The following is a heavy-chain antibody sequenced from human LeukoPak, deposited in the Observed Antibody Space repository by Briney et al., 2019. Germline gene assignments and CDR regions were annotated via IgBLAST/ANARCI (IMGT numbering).Heavy chain of an antibody. Sequence: GGSLRLSCAASGFTFSSYSMNWVRQAPGKGLEWVSSISSSSSYIYYADSVKGRFTISRDNAKNSLYLQMNSLRAEDTAVYYCARDMLLWFQEEYYFDYWGQGTLVTVSS. J-gene: IGHJ4*02. V-gene: IGHV3-21*01. D-gene: IGHD3-10*01. CDR2: ISSSSSYI. CDR1: GFTFSSYS. CDR3: ARDMLLWFQEEYYFDY.